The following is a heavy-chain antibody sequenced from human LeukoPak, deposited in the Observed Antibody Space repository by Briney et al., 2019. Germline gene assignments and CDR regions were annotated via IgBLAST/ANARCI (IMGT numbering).Heavy chain of an antibody. V-gene: IGHV3-23*01. D-gene: IGHD6-13*01. CDR1: GFIFSTYA. J-gene: IGHJ4*02. CDR2: ISGSGGST. CDR3: ARVIRAAPGKGYFDY. Sequence: GGSLRLPCATSGFIFSTYALSWVRQAPGKGLEWPSSISGSGGSTYHADSVKGLFTISRDSSKNTLYLQMNSLRAEDTAIYYCARVIRAAPGKGYFDYWGQGTLVTVSS.